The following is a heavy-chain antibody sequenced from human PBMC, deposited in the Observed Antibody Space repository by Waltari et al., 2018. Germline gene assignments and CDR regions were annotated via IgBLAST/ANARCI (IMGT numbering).Heavy chain of an antibody. V-gene: IGHV1-46*01. J-gene: IGHJ4*02. Sequence: QVQLVKSGAEVKKPGASVKVSCKASGYTFTSYYLHWVRQAPGQGLELMGIINPSGGSTSYAQKFQGRVTMTRDTSTSTVDMELSSLRSEDTAVYYCATEYGGYVYWGQGTLVTVSS. D-gene: IGHD5-12*01. CDR3: ATEYGGYVY. CDR1: GYTFTSYY. CDR2: INPSGGST.